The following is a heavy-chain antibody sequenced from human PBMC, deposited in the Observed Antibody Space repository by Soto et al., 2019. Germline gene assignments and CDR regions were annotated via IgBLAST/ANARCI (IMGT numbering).Heavy chain of an antibody. D-gene: IGHD1-26*01. J-gene: IGHJ4*02. CDR2: ITYSGST. Sequence: QVQLQQWGAGLLKPSETLSLTCGVYGGSFSGYYWSWFRQPPGKGLEWIGEITYSGSTTYNPSLKSRVTISVDTSKNQFSLRLSPVTAADTAVYYCARHFSGSYYDDYWGQGSLVTVSS. V-gene: IGHV4-34*01. CDR3: ARHFSGSYYDDY. CDR1: GGSFSGYY.